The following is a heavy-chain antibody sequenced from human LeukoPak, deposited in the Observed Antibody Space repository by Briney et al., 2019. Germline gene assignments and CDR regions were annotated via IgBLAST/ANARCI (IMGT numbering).Heavy chain of an antibody. CDR2: ISTSGGST. V-gene: IGHV3-23*01. J-gene: IGHJ4*02. CDR3: AKHQLYYYDS. D-gene: IGHD3-22*01. Sequence: PGGSLRLSCAASGFTFSSYGMHWVRQAPGKGLEWVSAISTSGGSTYYADSVKGRFTISRDNSKNTLYLQMNSLRAEDTAVYYCAKHQLYYYDSWGQGTLVTVSS. CDR1: GFTFSSYG.